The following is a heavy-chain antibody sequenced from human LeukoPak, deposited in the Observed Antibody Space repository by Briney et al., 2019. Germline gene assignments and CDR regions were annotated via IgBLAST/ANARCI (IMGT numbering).Heavy chain of an antibody. CDR2: ISGSGGST. J-gene: IGHJ4*02. CDR1: GGSISSSSYY. Sequence: ETLSLTCTVSGGSISSSSYYWGWIRQPPGKGLEWVSAISGSGGSTYYADSVKGRFTISRDNSKNTLYLQMNSLRAEDTAVYYCAKALEYSSSSAYFDYWGQGTLVTVSS. D-gene: IGHD6-6*01. V-gene: IGHV3-23*01. CDR3: AKALEYSSSSAYFDY.